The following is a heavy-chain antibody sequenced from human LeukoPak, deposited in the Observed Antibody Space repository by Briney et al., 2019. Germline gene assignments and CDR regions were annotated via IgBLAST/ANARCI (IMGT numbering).Heavy chain of an antibody. CDR1: GGSISSYY. V-gene: IGHV4-59*01. CDR3: ARAAHSSAVYYYGMDV. CDR2: IYYSGST. D-gene: IGHD6-13*01. Sequence: SETLTLTCTASGGSISSYYWSWIRQPPGKGLKRMGYIYYSGSTNYNPSPKSRVTISVDTSNNQFSLKLSYVTAADTAVYYCARAAHSSAVYYYGMDVWGKGTRVTVSS. J-gene: IGHJ6*04.